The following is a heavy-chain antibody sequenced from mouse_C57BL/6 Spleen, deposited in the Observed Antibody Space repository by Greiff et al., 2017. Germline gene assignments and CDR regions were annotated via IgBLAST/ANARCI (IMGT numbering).Heavy chain of an antibody. Sequence: VQLQQSGAELAKPGASVKLSCKASGYTFTSYWLHWVKQRPGQGLEWIGYINPSRGYTKSNQKFKDQATLTADKSSSTAYMQLSSLTYEDSAVYYCARDYDGYPFAYWGQGTLVTVSA. CDR3: ARDYDGYPFAY. J-gene: IGHJ3*01. D-gene: IGHD2-3*01. V-gene: IGHV1-7*01. CDR1: GYTFTSYW. CDR2: INPSRGYT.